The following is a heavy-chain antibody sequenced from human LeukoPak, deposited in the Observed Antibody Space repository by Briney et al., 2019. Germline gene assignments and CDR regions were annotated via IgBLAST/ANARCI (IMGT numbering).Heavy chain of an antibody. J-gene: IGHJ6*02. CDR3: AREPWGAKGAPWGMHV. V-gene: IGHV3-53*01. D-gene: IGHD1-26*01. CDR2: IQSGGTT. Sequence: GGSLRLSCAASGFTFSSYSMNWVRQAPGEGLEWVSVIQSGGTTYYADSVKGRFTISRDISKNTPYLQMDSLRAEDTAVYYCAREPWGAKGAPWGMHVWGQGTTVTVSS. CDR1: GFTFSSYS.